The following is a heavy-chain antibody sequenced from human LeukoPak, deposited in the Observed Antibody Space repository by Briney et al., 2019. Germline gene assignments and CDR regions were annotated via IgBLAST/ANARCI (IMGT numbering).Heavy chain of an antibody. J-gene: IGHJ4*02. CDR1: GGTFSSYA. CDR3: ASGPEFYYDIVTGYYGLY. CDR2: IIPIFGTA. Sequence: GASVKVSCKASGGTFSSYAISWVRQAPGQGLEWMGGIIPIFGTANYAQKFQGRVTITADESTSTAYMELSSLRSEDTAVYYCASGPEFYYDIVTGYYGLYWGQGTLVTVSS. D-gene: IGHD3-9*01. V-gene: IGHV1-69*13.